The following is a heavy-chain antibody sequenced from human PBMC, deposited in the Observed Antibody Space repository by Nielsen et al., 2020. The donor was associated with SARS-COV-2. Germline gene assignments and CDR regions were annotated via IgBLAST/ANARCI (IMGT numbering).Heavy chain of an antibody. J-gene: IGHJ4*02. V-gene: IGHV3-30-3*01. CDR1: GFTFSSYA. D-gene: IGHD6-13*01. CDR2: ISYDGSNK. CDR3: ARREAAGHFDY. Sequence: GESLKISCAASGFTFSSYAMHWVRQAPGKGLEWVAVISYDGSNKYYADSVKGRFTISRDNSKNTLYLQMNSLRAEDTAVYYCARREAAGHFDYWGQGTLVTASS.